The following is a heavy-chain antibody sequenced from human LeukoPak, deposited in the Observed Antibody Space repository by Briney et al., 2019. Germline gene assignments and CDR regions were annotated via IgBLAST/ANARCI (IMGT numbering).Heavy chain of an antibody. CDR1: GFTFSSYW. J-gene: IGHJ4*02. D-gene: IGHD5-18*01. Sequence: GGSLRLSCTASGFTFSSYWMSWVRQAPGKGLEWVANIKKDGSEKYYVDSVKGRFTISRDNAKTSLYLQMNSLRAEDTAVYYCARDLSGVTGYTYGRGIDFWGQGTLVTVSS. CDR2: IKKDGSEK. V-gene: IGHV3-7*01. CDR3: ARDLSGVTGYTYGRGIDF.